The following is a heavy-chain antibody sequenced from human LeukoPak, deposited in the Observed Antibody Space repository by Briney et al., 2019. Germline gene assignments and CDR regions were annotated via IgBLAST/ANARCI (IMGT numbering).Heavy chain of an antibody. CDR2: ISTYTGKT. J-gene: IGHJ4*02. CDR3: ARDRLDMATTIIFDY. V-gene: IGHV1-18*01. D-gene: IGHD5-12*01. Sequence: ASVKVSFRASGYTFTSYGIAWVRRAPGQGLEWMGCISTYTGKTDYAQKYQGRVTMTTDTSTSTAYMELRSLRSDDPAVYYCARDRLDMATTIIFDYWGQGTLVTVSS. CDR1: GYTFTSYG.